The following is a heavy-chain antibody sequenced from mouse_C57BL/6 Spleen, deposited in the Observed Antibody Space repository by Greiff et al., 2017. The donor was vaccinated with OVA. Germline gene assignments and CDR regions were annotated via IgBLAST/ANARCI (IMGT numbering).Heavy chain of an antibody. CDR1: GFSFNTYA. V-gene: IGHV10-1*01. CDR3: VRPIRPYGYDVGAWFAY. D-gene: IGHD2-2*01. Sequence: EVQLQESGGGLVQPKGSLKLSCAASGFSFNTYAMNWVRQAPGKGLEWVARIRSKSNNYATYYADSVKDRFTISRDDSESMLYLQMNNLKTEDTAMYYCVRPIRPYGYDVGAWFAYWGQGTLVTVSA. J-gene: IGHJ3*01. CDR2: IRSKSNNYAT.